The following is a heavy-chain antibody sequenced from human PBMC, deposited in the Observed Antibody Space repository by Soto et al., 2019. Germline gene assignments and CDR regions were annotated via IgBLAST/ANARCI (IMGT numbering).Heavy chain of an antibody. D-gene: IGHD3-22*01. CDR1: GFSVSSDY. CDR3: ARRGYHYDSSGYYPLFDY. J-gene: IGHJ4*02. V-gene: IGHV3-53*02. CDR2: IYGGGDT. Sequence: EVQLVETGGGLIQPGGSLRLSCAASGFSVSSDYMTWVRQAPGKGLEWVSFIYGGGDTYYADSVKGRFTFSSDNSKNTLYLQMNSLRAEDTAVYYCARRGYHYDSSGYYPLFDYWGQGTLVTVSS.